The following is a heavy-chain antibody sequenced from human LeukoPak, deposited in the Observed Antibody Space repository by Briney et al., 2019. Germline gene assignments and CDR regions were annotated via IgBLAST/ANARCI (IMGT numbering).Heavy chain of an antibody. CDR3: ARANRGYYDSSGYSPWFDP. J-gene: IGHJ5*02. CDR1: GGSISSHY. D-gene: IGHD3-22*01. Sequence: SETLSLTCTVSGGSISSHYWSWIRQPPGKGLEWIGYIYYSGSTDYNPSLKSRVTISVDTSKNQFSLKLSSVTAADTAVYYCARANRGYYDSSGYSPWFDPWGQGTLVTVSS. CDR2: IYYSGST. V-gene: IGHV4-59*11.